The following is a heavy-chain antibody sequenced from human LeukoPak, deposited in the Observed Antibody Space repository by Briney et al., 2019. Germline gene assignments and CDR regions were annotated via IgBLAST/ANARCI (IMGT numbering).Heavy chain of an antibody. Sequence: ASVKVSCKASGYTFTGYYMHWVRQAPGQGLEWMGWINPNSGGTNYAQKFQGRVTMTRDTSISTAYMELSRLRSDDTAVYYCAREEHDYYDSSGSFDYWGQGSLVTVSS. V-gene: IGHV1-2*02. CDR2: INPNSGGT. J-gene: IGHJ4*02. CDR1: GYTFTGYY. CDR3: AREEHDYYDSSGSFDY. D-gene: IGHD3-22*01.